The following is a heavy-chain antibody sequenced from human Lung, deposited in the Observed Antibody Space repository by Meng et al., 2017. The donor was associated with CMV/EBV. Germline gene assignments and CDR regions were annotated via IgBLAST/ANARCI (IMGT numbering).Heavy chain of an antibody. D-gene: IGHD5-24*01. V-gene: IGHV4-31*03. CDR3: AREAGRDGYATPKFDY. CDR1: GGSIGSGGYY. CDR2: IYYTGST. Sequence: HVRRPSSGTELVTHSHTLSRTCSVSGGSIGSGGYYWRWIRQHPGKGLEWIGYIYYTGSTFYNPSLKSRVTISVDTSKNQFSLKLIPATAADTAVYYCAREAGRDGYATPKFDYWGQGTLVTVSS. J-gene: IGHJ4*02.